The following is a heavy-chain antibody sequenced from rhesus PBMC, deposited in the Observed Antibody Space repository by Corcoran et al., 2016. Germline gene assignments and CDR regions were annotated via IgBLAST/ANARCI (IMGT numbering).Heavy chain of an antibody. CDR2: LYPGDSDT. V-gene: IGHV5S1*01. D-gene: IGHD2-21*01. CDR3: AKDQGWV. Sequence: EVQLVQSGAEVKRPGESLRIYCKTYGYSFTSSWISWVRQMPGKGLEWMGRLYPGDSDTIYHPSFQGHVTISTDKSISTTYLQWSSLKASDTATYYCAKDQGWVWGRGVLVTVSS. J-gene: IGHJ5-2*02. CDR1: GYSFTSSW.